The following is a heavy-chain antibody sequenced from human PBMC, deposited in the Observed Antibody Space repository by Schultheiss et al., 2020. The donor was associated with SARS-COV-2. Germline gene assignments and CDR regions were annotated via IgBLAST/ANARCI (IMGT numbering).Heavy chain of an antibody. CDR3: AKYSGWPYGMDV. V-gene: IGHV3-23*01. Sequence: GESLKISCAASGFTFSSYGMHWVRQAPGKGLEWVSAISGSGGSTYYADSVKGRFTISRDNSKNTLYLQMNSLRAEDTAVYYCAKYSGWPYGMDVWGQGTTVTVSS. D-gene: IGHD6-19*01. J-gene: IGHJ6*02. CDR2: ISGSGGST. CDR1: GFTFSSYG.